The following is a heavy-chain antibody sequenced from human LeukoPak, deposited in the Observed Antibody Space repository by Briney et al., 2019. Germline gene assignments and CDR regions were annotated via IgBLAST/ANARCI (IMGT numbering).Heavy chain of an antibody. V-gene: IGHV4-59*01. CDR1: GGSISSYY. Sequence: PSETLSLTCTVSGGSISSYYWSWIRQPPGKGLEWIGYIYYSGSTNYNPSLKSRVTISVDTSKNQFSLKLSSVTAADTAVYYCARSTKGSSSDYWGQGTMVTVSS. CDR2: IYYSGST. J-gene: IGHJ4*02. D-gene: IGHD6-6*01. CDR3: ARSTKGSSSDY.